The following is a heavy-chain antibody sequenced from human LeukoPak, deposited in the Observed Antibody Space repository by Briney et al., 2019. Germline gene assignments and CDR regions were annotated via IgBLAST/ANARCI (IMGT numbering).Heavy chain of an antibody. D-gene: IGHD5-12*01. CDR2: INPNSGGT. CDR1: GYTFTGYY. CDR3: ARDVLFTGGYDLYYYYYYMDV. Sequence: ASVKVSCKASGYTFTGYYMHWVRQAPGQGLEWMGWINPNSGGTNYAQKFQGRVTMTRDTSISTAYMELSRLRSDDTAVYYCARDVLFTGGYDLYYYYYYMDVWGKGTTVTISS. V-gene: IGHV1-2*02. J-gene: IGHJ6*03.